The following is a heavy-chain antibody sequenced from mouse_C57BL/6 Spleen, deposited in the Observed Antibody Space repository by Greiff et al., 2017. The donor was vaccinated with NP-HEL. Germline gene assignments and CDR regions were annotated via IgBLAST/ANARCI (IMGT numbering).Heavy chain of an antibody. D-gene: IGHD2-10*02. CDR3: ARHEEEGYGNYGEYFDY. CDR2: FYPGSGSI. CDR1: GYTFTEYT. Sequence: LVNPGASVKLSCKASGYTFTEYTIHWVKQRSGQGLEWIGWFYPGSGSIKYNEKFKDKATLTADKSSSTVYMELSRLTSEDSAVYFCARHEEEGYGNYGEYFDYWGQGTTLTVSS. V-gene: IGHV1-62-2*01. J-gene: IGHJ2*01.